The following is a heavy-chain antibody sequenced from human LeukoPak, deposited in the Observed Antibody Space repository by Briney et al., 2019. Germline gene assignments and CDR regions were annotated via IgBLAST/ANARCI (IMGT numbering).Heavy chain of an antibody. Sequence: GGSLRLSCAASGFAFSTYGMSWVRQPPGKGLEWVSTITASGTSTYYPDSVKGRVTVSRDNSRDTLYLQMNGLRAEDTAVYYCGKRPIYSGGWYYFDYWGQGSLVTVSS. J-gene: IGHJ4*02. CDR3: GKRPIYSGGWYYFDY. CDR2: ITASGTST. D-gene: IGHD6-13*01. V-gene: IGHV3-23*01. CDR1: GFAFSTYG.